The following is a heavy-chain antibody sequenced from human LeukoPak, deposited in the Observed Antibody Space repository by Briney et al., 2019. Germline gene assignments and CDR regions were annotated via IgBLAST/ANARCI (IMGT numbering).Heavy chain of an antibody. CDR1: GFTFSSYG. D-gene: IGHD3-10*01. J-gene: IGHJ6*02. Sequence: GGSLRLSCAASGFTFSSYGMHWVRQAPGKGLEWVAVISYDGSNKYYADSVKGRFTISRDNSKNTLYLQMNSLRAEDTAVYYCAKSVSGSGYYYYYGMDVWGQGTTVTASS. CDR3: AKSVSGSGYYYYYGMDV. V-gene: IGHV3-30*18. CDR2: ISYDGSNK.